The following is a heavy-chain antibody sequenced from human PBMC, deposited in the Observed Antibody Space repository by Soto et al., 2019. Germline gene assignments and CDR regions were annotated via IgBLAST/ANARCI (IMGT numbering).Heavy chain of an antibody. CDR1: GYTFTDYD. J-gene: IGHJ4*02. CDR3: ARFVRHQLPTIDY. Sequence: QVQLVQSGAEVKKPGASVRVSCKASGYTFTDYDINWVRQATGQGLEWMGWMYPSSGYTGYAQKFQGRVTMTWDTSISTAYMELSSLTSADTAVYYCARFVRHQLPTIDYWGQGALVTVSS. V-gene: IGHV1-8*01. CDR2: MYPSSGYT. D-gene: IGHD1-26*01.